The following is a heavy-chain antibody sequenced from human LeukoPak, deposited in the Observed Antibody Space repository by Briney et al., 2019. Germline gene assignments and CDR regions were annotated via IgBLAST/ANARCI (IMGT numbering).Heavy chain of an antibody. D-gene: IGHD5-12*01. CDR1: GGSVSSGSYY. Sequence: SETLSLTCTVSGGSVSSGSYYWSWIRQPPGKGLEWIGYIYYSGSTNYNPSLKSRVTISVDTSKNQFSLKLSSVTAADTAVYYCAREVYSGYDLYYYYGMDVWGQGTTVTVSS. V-gene: IGHV4-61*01. CDR3: AREVYSGYDLYYYYGMDV. J-gene: IGHJ6*02. CDR2: IYYSGST.